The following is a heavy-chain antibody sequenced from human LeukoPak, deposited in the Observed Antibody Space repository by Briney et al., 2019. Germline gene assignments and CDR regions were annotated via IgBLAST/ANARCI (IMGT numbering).Heavy chain of an antibody. CDR3: AKDQGKTIYGSGSYNPFDY. CDR1: GFGFSSYS. D-gene: IGHD3-10*01. V-gene: IGHV3-21*01. CDR2: ISSSSSDI. Sequence: GGSLRLSCATSGFGFSSYSMNWVRQAPGKGLEWVSSISSSSSDIYYADSLKGRFTISRDNAKNSLYLQMNSMRAEDTAVYYCAKDQGKTIYGSGSYNPFDYWGQGTLVTVSS. J-gene: IGHJ4*02.